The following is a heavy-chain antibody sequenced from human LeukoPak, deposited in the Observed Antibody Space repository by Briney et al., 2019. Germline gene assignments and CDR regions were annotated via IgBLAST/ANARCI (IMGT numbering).Heavy chain of an antibody. D-gene: IGHD3-10*01. CDR3: ASREVRGVIIY. CDR2: INHSGST. V-gene: IGHV4-34*01. J-gene: IGHJ4*02. CDR1: GGSFSGYY. Sequence: SETLSLTCAVYGGSFSGYYWSWIRQPPGKGLEWIGEINHSGSTNYNPSLKSRVTISVDTSKNQFSLKLSSVTAADTAVYYCASREVRGVIIYWGQGTLSPSPQ.